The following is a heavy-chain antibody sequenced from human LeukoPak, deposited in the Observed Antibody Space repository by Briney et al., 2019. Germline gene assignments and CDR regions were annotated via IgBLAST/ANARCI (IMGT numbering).Heavy chain of an antibody. CDR3: ARDNPGRSDKLEPPFFDY. V-gene: IGHV4-4*07. J-gene: IGHJ4*02. CDR1: GGPISSYY. Sequence: SETLSLTCTVSGGPISSYYWSWIRQPAGKGLEWIGRIYTSGSTNYNPSLKSRVTMSVDTSKNQFSLKLSSVTAADTAVYYCARDNPGRSDKLEPPFFDYWGQGTLVTVSS. D-gene: IGHD4-23*01. CDR2: IYTSGST.